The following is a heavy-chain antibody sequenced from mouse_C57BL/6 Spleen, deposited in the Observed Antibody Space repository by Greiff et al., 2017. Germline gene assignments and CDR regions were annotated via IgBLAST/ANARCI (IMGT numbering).Heavy chain of an antibody. V-gene: IGHV1-55*01. CDR3: ARYTAVFGY. J-gene: IGHJ2*01. CDR2: IYPGGGST. D-gene: IGHD3-3*01. Sequence: QVQLQQPGAELVKPGASVKLSCTASGYTFTSYWIPWVKQRPEPGLEWIGAIYPGGGSTHYTETFQSQATLSVDTSSSTANMQLSSLTSEDSAVYYCARYTAVFGYWGQGTTLTGSS. CDR1: GYTFTSYW.